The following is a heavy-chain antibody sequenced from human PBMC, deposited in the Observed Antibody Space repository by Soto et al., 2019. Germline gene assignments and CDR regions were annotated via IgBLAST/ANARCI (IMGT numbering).Heavy chain of an antibody. V-gene: IGHV4-34*01. J-gene: IGHJ5*02. Sequence: PSETLSLTCAVYGGSFSGYYWSWIRQPPGKGLEWIGEINHSGSTNYNPPLKSRVTISVDTSKNQFSLKLSSVTAADTAVYYCAGVRIMSTFGGVIEPPGFDPWGQGTLVIVS. CDR2: INHSGST. CDR1: GGSFSGYY. D-gene: IGHD3-16*02. CDR3: AGVRIMSTFGGVIEPPGFDP.